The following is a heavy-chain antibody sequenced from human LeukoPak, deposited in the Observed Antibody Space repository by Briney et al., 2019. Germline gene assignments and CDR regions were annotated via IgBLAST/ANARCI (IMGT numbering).Heavy chain of an antibody. CDR3: ARLGGTYYNPYFDY. CDR2: IKQDGSEK. J-gene: IGHJ4*02. Sequence: PGGSLRVSCAASGFSFCTYWMSWVRQAPGKGLEWVANIKQDGSEKYYVDSVKGRFTISRDNANNSLYLQMNSLRAEDTAVYYCARLGGTYYNPYFDYCGQGILVTVSS. D-gene: IGHD1-26*01. V-gene: IGHV3-7*01. CDR1: GFSFCTYW.